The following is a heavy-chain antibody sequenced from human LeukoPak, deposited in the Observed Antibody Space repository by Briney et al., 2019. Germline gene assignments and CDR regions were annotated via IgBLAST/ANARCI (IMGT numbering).Heavy chain of an antibody. CDR3: AIGYCSGGSCPGDY. CDR2: INPNSGGT. J-gene: IGHJ4*02. Sequence: GASVKVSCKASGYTFTGYYMHWVRQAPGQGLEWMGWINPNSGGTNYAQKFQGRVTMTRDTSISTAYMELSRLRSDDTAVYYCAIGYCSGGSCPGDYWGQGTLVTVSP. V-gene: IGHV1-2*02. D-gene: IGHD2-15*01. CDR1: GYTFTGYY.